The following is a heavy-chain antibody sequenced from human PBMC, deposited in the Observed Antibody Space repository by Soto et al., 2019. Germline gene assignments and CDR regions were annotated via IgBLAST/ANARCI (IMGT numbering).Heavy chain of an antibody. J-gene: IGHJ6*02. CDR2: IYYSGST. Sequence: SETMSLTCTVSGGSISSYYWSWIRQPPGKGLEWIGYIYYSGSTNYNPSLKSRVTISVDTSKNQFSLKLSSVTAADTAVYYCARGDILTGYNYYYGMDVWGQGTTVTVSS. CDR1: GGSISSYY. CDR3: ARGDILTGYNYYYGMDV. D-gene: IGHD3-9*01. V-gene: IGHV4-59*01.